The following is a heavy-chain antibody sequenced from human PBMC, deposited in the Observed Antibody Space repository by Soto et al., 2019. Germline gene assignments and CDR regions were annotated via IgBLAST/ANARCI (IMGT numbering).Heavy chain of an antibody. CDR1: GGSISSSSYY. CDR3: ARLDNDDSSGYYAY. CDR2: IYYSGST. V-gene: IGHV4-39*01. Sequence: SETLSLTCTVSGGSISSSSYYWGWIRQPPGKGLEWIGTIYYSGSTYYNPSLKSRVTISVDTSKNQFSLKLSSVTAADTAVYYCARLDNDDSSGYYAYWGQGTLVTVSS. J-gene: IGHJ4*02. D-gene: IGHD3-22*01.